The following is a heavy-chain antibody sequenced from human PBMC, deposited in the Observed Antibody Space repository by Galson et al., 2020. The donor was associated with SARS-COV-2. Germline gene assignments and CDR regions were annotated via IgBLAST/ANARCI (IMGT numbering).Heavy chain of an antibody. Sequence: GGSLRLSCAASGFTFSAYGMPWVRQAPGKGLEWVAFIRDDGSNKYYADSVKGRFTISRDNSKNTLYLQMNSLRTEDTALYSCSKAGEHWGQGTLVTVSS. V-gene: IGHV3-30*02. J-gene: IGHJ1*01. CDR2: IRDDGSNK. CDR3: SKAGEH. D-gene: IGHD2-21*01. CDR1: GFTFSAYG.